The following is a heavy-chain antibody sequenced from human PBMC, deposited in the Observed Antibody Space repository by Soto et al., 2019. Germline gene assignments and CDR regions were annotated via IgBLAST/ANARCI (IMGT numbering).Heavy chain of an antibody. CDR2: ISGTGSNT. CDR1: GFTFSSYA. V-gene: IGHV3-23*01. J-gene: IGHJ4*02. Sequence: EVQLLDSGGGLVQPGGSLRLSCVASGFTFSSYAMSWVRQAPGKGLEWVATISGTGSNTYYADSVKGRLTIARDNSKNTVDLEMDSLRAADTAVDFLAKGPIAVAGDHFDYWGQGTLVTVSS. D-gene: IGHD6-19*01. CDR3: AKGPIAVAGDHFDY.